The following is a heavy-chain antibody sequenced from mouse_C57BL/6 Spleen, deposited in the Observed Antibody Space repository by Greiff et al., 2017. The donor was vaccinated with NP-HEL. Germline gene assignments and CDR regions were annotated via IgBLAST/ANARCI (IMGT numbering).Heavy chain of an antibody. D-gene: IGHD2-3*01. CDR1: GYTFTDYY. V-gene: IGHV1-76*01. CDR3: ARRGYDGYSFNYFDY. CDR2: IYPGSGNT. J-gene: IGHJ2*01. Sequence: QVQLQQSGAELVRPGASVKLSCKASGYTFTDYYINWVKQRPGQGLEWIARIYPGSGNTYYNEKFKGKATLTAEKSSSTAYMQLSSLTSEDSAVYFCARRGYDGYSFNYFDYWGQGTTLTVSS.